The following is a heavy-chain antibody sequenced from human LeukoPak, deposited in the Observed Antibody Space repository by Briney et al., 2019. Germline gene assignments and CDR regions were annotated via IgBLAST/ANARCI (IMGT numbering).Heavy chain of an antibody. CDR2: INSDGVST. J-gene: IGHJ4*02. CDR3: ARASYGSRWEDFDS. D-gene: IGHD6-13*01. CDR1: GFTFSTFW. V-gene: IGHV3-74*01. Sequence: GGSLRLSCAASGFTFSTFWMHWVRQAPGKGLVWVSRINSDGVSTTYADSVKGRFTISRDNAKNTLYLQMNSLRAEDTAVYYCARASYGSRWEDFDSWGQGTLVTVSP.